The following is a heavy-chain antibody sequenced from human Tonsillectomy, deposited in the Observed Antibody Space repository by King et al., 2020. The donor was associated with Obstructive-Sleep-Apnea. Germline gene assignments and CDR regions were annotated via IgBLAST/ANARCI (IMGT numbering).Heavy chain of an antibody. Sequence: EVQLVESGAEVKKPGESLKISCKGSGYSFTNNWIGWVRQMAGKGLEWMGIIYPDDSDTRYSPSFQGQVTISADKSINTAYLQWSSLKASDTAMYYCASQGTNYYDAFDIWVQGTMVTVSS. CDR1: GYSFTNNW. CDR2: IYPDDSDT. D-gene: IGHD3-10*01. CDR3: ASQGTNYYDAFDI. V-gene: IGHV5-51*01. J-gene: IGHJ3*02.